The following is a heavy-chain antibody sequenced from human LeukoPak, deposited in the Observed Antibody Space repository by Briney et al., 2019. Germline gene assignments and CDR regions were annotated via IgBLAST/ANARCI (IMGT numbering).Heavy chain of an antibody. Sequence: PSETLSLTCTVSGYSISSGYYWGWIRQPPGKGLEWIGSIYHSGSPYYNPSLKSRVTISVDTSKNQFSLKLSSVTAADTAVYYCARSTYYDSSGYYSYPFDYWGQGTLVTVSS. CDR1: GYSISSGYY. J-gene: IGHJ4*02. CDR2: IYHSGSP. D-gene: IGHD3-22*01. V-gene: IGHV4-38-2*02. CDR3: ARSTYYDSSGYYSYPFDY.